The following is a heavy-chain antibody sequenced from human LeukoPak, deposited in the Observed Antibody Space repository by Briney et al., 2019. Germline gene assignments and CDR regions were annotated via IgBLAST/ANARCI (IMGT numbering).Heavy chain of an antibody. CDR1: GFTFSSYS. CDR2: ISSSSSYI. V-gene: IGHV3-21*01. D-gene: IGHD3-10*01. Sequence: GGSLRLSCAASGFTFSSYSMNWVRQAPGKGLEWVSSISSSSSYIYYADSVKGRFTISRDNAKNSLYLQMNSPRAEDTAVYYCARDYYYGSGSYYNYFDYWGQGTLVTVSS. CDR3: ARDYYYGSGSYYNYFDY. J-gene: IGHJ4*02.